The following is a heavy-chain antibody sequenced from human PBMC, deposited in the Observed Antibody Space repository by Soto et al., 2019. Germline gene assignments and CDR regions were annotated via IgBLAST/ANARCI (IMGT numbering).Heavy chain of an antibody. V-gene: IGHV4-59*01. CDR2: IYYSGST. Sequence: SETLSLTCTVSGGSISSYYWSWIRQPPGKGLEWIGYIYYSGSTNYNPSLKSRVTISVDTSKNQFSLKLSSVTAADTAVYYCARVDGDQAFDYWGQGTLVTVSS. CDR3: ARVDGDQAFDY. D-gene: IGHD7-27*01. J-gene: IGHJ4*02. CDR1: GGSISSYY.